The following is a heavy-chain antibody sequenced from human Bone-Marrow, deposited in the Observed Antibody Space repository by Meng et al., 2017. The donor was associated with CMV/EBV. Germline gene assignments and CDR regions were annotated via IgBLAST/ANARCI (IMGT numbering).Heavy chain of an antibody. J-gene: IGHJ4*02. CDR3: AKSPGDY. CDR2: IWYEGSNK. CDR1: GCTFSRYG. V-gene: IGHV3-33*06. Sequence: SLRLSCVPCGCTFSRYGMHWVRQAEGKGVEWVAVIWYEGSNKYYADSVKGRFNISRDNFKNTLYLQKNSLRAEDTAVYYCAKSPGDYWGQGTLVTVSS.